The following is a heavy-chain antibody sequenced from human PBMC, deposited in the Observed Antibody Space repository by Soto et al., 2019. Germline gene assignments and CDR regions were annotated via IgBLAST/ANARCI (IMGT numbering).Heavy chain of an antibody. D-gene: IGHD3-10*01. Sequence: GASVKVSCKASGYTFTSYYMRWVRQAPGQGLEWMGIINPSGGSTSYAQKFQGRVTMTRDTSTSTVYMELSSLRSEDTAVYYCARDYYGSGSYYYYYYYMDVWGKGTTVTVSS. V-gene: IGHV1-46*03. CDR3: ARDYYGSGSYYYYYYYMDV. CDR2: INPSGGST. J-gene: IGHJ6*03. CDR1: GYTFTSYY.